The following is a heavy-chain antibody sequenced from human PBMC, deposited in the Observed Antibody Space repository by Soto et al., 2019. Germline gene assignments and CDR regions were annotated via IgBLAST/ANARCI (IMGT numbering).Heavy chain of an antibody. Sequence: ASVKVSCKASGYTFTSYAMHWVRQAPGQRLEWMGWINAGNGNTKYSQKFQGRVTITRDTSASTAYMELSGLRSEDTAVYYCARDHHPHLWRGYFQPRNHFDHWGQRTXVTDSS. J-gene: IGHJ4*02. V-gene: IGHV1-3*01. CDR3: ARDHHPHLWRGYFQPRNHFDH. CDR1: GYTFTSYA. CDR2: INAGNGNT. D-gene: IGHD3-3*01.